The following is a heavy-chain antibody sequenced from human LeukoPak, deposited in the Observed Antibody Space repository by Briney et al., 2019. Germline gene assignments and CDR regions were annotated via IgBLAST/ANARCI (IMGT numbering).Heavy chain of an antibody. J-gene: IGHJ4*02. CDR1: GGSISSYY. CDR2: IYTSGST. Sequence: SETLSLTCTVSGGSISSYYWCWIRQPAGKGLEWIGRIYTSGSTNYNPSLKSRVTMSVDMSKNQFSLKLSSVTAADTAVYYCAREGHDYGDYPDYWGQGTLVTVSS. CDR3: AREGHDYGDYPDY. D-gene: IGHD4-17*01. V-gene: IGHV4-4*07.